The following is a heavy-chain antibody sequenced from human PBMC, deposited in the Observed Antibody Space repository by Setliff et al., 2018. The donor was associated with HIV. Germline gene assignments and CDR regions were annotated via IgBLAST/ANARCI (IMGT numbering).Heavy chain of an antibody. CDR2: VFYSGST. D-gene: IGHD3-10*01. CDR1: GGSISSSSYY. J-gene: IGHJ5*02. CDR3: ARDGMVRGVIIS. Sequence: PSETLSLTCTVSGGSISSSSYYWDWIRQPPGKGLEWIGSVFYSGSTYYKPSLKSRVTISVDTSKNQFSLKLSSVTAADTAVYYCARDGMVRGVIISWGQGTLVTVSS. V-gene: IGHV4-39*07.